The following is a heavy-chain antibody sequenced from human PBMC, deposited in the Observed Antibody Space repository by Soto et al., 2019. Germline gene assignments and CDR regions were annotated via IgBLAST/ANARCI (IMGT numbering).Heavy chain of an antibody. D-gene: IGHD2-2*01. J-gene: IGHJ6*02. CDR1: GGTFSSYA. CDR2: IIPISGTA. CDR3: ARSQGSSTSLEIYYYYYYGMDV. Sequence: QVQLVQSGAEVKKPGSSVKVSCKASGGTFSSYAISWVRQAPGKGLEWIGGIIPISGTANYAQKFQGRVTITADESTSTAYMELSSLRSEDTAVYYCARSQGSSTSLEIYYYYYYGMDVWGQGTTVTVSS. V-gene: IGHV1-69*01.